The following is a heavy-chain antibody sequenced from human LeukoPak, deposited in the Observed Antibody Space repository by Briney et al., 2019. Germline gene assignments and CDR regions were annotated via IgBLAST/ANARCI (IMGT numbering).Heavy chain of an antibody. V-gene: IGHV4-39*01. Sequence: SETLSLTCAVSGASISGSGYYLGWIRQPPGRGLEWIGNIYYTGSTYYNASLQSRVTISIDMSKNQFSLRLSSVTAADTAMYYCVKSGGYGLIDYWGQGTLVTVSS. CDR3: VKSGGYGLIDY. D-gene: IGHD6-19*01. CDR1: GASISGSGYY. J-gene: IGHJ4*02. CDR2: IYYTGST.